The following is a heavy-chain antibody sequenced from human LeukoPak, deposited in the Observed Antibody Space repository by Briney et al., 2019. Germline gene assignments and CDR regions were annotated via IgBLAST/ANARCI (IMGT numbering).Heavy chain of an antibody. D-gene: IGHD2-15*01. CDR1: GYTFTSYG. J-gene: IGHJ4*02. CDR2: ISTSTGNP. V-gene: IGHV7-4-1*02. CDR3: ARGSGGLIEDF. Sequence: ASVKVSCKASGYTFTSYGISWVRQAPGQGLEWMGWISTSTGNPTYAQGFTGRFVFSLDTSVSTAYLQISNLKADDTAVYYCARGSGGLIEDFWGQGTLVTVPS.